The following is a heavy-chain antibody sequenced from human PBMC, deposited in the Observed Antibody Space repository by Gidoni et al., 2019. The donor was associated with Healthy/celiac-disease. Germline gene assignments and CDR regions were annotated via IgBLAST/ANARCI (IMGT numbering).Heavy chain of an antibody. CDR2: ISGSGGST. CDR1: GFTFSSYA. D-gene: IGHD4-17*01. J-gene: IGHJ6*02. CDR3: AKDTVTTWVYYYYGMDV. Sequence: EVQLLESGGGLVQPGGSLRLSCAASGFTFSSYAMSWVRQAPGKGLEWVSAISGSGGSTYYADSVKGRFTISRDNSKNTLYLQMNSLRAEDTAVYYCAKDTVTTWVYYYYGMDVWGQGTTVTVSS. V-gene: IGHV3-23*01.